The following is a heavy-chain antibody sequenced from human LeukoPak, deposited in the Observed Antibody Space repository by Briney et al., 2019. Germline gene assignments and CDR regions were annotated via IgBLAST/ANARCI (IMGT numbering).Heavy chain of an antibody. J-gene: IGHJ4*02. Sequence: GGSLRLSCAASGFTFSSYAMSWVRQAPGKGLEWVSAISGSGGSTYYADSVKGRFTISRDNSKNTLYLQMNSLRGEDTAVYYCASGRGYSGYDEYYFDYWGRGILVTVSS. D-gene: IGHD5-12*01. CDR3: ASGRGYSGYDEYYFDY. CDR2: ISGSGGST. CDR1: GFTFSSYA. V-gene: IGHV3-23*01.